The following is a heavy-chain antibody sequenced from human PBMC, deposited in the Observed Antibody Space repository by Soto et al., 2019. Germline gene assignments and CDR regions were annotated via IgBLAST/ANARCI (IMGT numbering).Heavy chain of an antibody. CDR1: GFTFSSYS. Sequence: EVQLVESGGGLVQPGGSLRLSCAASGFTFSSYSMNWVRQAPGKGLEWVSYISSSSSTIYYADSVKGRFTISRDNAKNSLYLQMNSLRDEDTAVYYCAREGSGWYRGNYYYGMDVWGQGTTVTVSS. CDR2: ISSSSSTI. J-gene: IGHJ6*02. CDR3: AREGSGWYRGNYYYGMDV. D-gene: IGHD6-19*01. V-gene: IGHV3-48*02.